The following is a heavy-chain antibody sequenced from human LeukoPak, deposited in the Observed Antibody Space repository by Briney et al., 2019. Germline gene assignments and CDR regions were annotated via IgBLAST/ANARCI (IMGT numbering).Heavy chain of an antibody. CDR3: ARERGTQWLVLLDAFDI. CDR1: GFTFSSYA. J-gene: IGHJ3*02. D-gene: IGHD6-19*01. CDR2: ISYDGSNK. Sequence: GGSLRLSCAASGFTFSSYAMHWVRQAPGKGLEWVAVISYDGSNKYYADSVKGRFTISRDNSKNTLYLQMNSLRAEDTAVYYCARERGTQWLVLLDAFDIWGQGTMVTVSS. V-gene: IGHV3-30*04.